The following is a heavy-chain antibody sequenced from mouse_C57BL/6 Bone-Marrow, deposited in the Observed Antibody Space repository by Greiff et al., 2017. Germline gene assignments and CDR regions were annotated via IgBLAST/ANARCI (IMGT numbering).Heavy chain of an antibody. Sequence: VKLQQPGAELVKPGASVKLSCKASGYTFTSYWMQWVKQRPGQGLEWIGEIDPSDSYTNYNQKFKGKATLTVDTSASTAYMQLSSLTSEDSAVYYCARDYYGSSNWYFDVWGTGTTVTVSS. CDR2: IDPSDSYT. J-gene: IGHJ1*03. V-gene: IGHV1-50*01. CDR3: ARDYYGSSNWYFDV. CDR1: GYTFTSYW. D-gene: IGHD1-1*01.